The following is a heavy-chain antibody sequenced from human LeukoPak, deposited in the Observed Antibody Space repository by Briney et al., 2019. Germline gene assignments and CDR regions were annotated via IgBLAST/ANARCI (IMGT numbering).Heavy chain of an antibody. D-gene: IGHD6-19*01. CDR3: VRAYHSSGWYRIDY. V-gene: IGHV3-48*03. J-gene: IGHJ4*02. CDR2: ISSSGSTI. Sequence: GGSLRLSCAASGFTFSSHEMNWVRQAPGKGLEWVSYISSSGSTIYYADSVKGRFTISRDNAKNSLYLQMNSLRAKDTAVYYCVRAYHSSGWYRIDYWGQGTLVTVSS. CDR1: GFTFSSHE.